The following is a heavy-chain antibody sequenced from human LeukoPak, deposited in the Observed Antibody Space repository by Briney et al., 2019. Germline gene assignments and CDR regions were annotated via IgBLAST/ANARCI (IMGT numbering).Heavy chain of an antibody. Sequence: GGSLRLSCAASGFTFSSYSMNWVRHAPGKGLELVSSISSSSSYIYYADSVKGRFTISRDNAKNSLYLQMNSLRAEDTAVYYCARDRNSGYDSSFDYWGQGTLVTVSS. CDR2: ISSSSSYI. CDR1: GFTFSSYS. V-gene: IGHV3-21*01. CDR3: ARDRNSGYDSSFDY. D-gene: IGHD5-12*01. J-gene: IGHJ4*02.